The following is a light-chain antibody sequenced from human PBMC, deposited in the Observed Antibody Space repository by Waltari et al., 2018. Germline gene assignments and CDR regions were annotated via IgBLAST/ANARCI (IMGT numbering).Light chain of an antibody. J-gene: IGLJ3*02. CDR1: TSNIGSNT. Sequence: QSVLTQPPSASGSPGQRVTISCSGITSNIGSNTVNWYQQVPGTAPKLLIYTNSQRPSGVPDRFSGSRSGTSGFLAISGLQSEDEADYYCAAWDDGLNGWVFGGRTRVSVL. CDR3: AAWDDGLNGWV. CDR2: TNS. V-gene: IGLV1-44*01.